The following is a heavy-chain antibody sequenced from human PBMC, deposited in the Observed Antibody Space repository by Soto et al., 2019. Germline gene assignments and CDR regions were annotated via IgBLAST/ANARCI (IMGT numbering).Heavy chain of an antibody. Sequence: GGSLRLSCAASGFTFSSYEMNWVRQAPGKGLEWVSYISSSGSTIYYADSVKGRFTISRDNAKNSLYLQMNSLRAEDTAVYYCARGGPPRRIAAAGNWFDPWGQGTLVTVSS. CDR3: ARGGPPRRIAAAGNWFDP. J-gene: IGHJ5*02. D-gene: IGHD6-13*01. CDR1: GFTFSSYE. CDR2: ISSSGSTI. V-gene: IGHV3-48*03.